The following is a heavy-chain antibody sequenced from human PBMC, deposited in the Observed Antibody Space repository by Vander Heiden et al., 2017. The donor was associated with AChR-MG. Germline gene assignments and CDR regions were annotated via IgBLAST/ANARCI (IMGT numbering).Heavy chain of an antibody. CDR3: ARAYDILTGYNYYYYYGMDV. Sequence: QVQLVQSGAEVKKPGSSVKVSCKASGGTFSSYAISGGRQAPGQGLEWMGGIIPIFGTANYAQKFQGRVTITADKSTSTAYMELSSLRSEDTAVYYCARAYDILTGYNYYYYYGMDVWGQGTTVTVSS. J-gene: IGHJ6*02. V-gene: IGHV1-69*06. D-gene: IGHD3-9*01. CDR1: GGTFSSYA. CDR2: IIPIFGTA.